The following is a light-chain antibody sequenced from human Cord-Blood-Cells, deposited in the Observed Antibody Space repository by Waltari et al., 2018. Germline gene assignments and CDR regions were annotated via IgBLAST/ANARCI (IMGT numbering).Light chain of an antibody. CDR2: KGS. Sequence: DIQMTQSPSTLSASVGDRVTITCRASQSISSWLAWYQQKPGKAPKLLICKGSSVERGVPSRFSGSGSGTEFTLTISSLQPDDFATYYCQQYNSYSRTFGQGTKVEVK. CDR3: QQYNSYSRT. CDR1: QSISSW. J-gene: IGKJ1*01. V-gene: IGKV1-5*03.